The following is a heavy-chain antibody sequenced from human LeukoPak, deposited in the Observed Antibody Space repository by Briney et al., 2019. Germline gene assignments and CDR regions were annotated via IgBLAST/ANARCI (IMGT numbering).Heavy chain of an antibody. CDR3: ARRRCSSSSVIGY. J-gene: IGHJ4*02. V-gene: IGHV4-34*01. D-gene: IGHD6-6*01. CDR1: GGSLSGYY. CDR2: INHSGSI. Sequence: SETLSLTCGMYGGSLSGYYWSWIRQSPDGVREWIGEINHSGSINDNPSLKSRVTMSVETSKNQFSLRLTSLTAADTAVYYCARRRCSSSSVIGYWRRGTRVTVSS.